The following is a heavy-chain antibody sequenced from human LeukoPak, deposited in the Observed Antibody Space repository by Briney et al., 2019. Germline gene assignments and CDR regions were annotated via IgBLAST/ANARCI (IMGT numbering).Heavy chain of an antibody. D-gene: IGHD4-17*01. V-gene: IGHV1-8*01. CDR2: MNPNSGNT. CDR1: GYTFTSYD. Sequence: ASVKVSCKASGYTFTSYDINWVRQATGQGLEWMGWMNPNSGNTGYAQKFQGRVTMTRNTSISTAYMELSSLRSEDTAVYYCARGNGDYDAFDYWGQGTLVTVSS. CDR3: ARGNGDYDAFDY. J-gene: IGHJ4*02.